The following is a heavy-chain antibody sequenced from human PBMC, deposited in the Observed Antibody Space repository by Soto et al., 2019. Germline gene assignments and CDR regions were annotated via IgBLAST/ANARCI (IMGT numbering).Heavy chain of an antibody. CDR1: GFTFSSYA. CDR2: ISGSGGST. CDR3: AKQFEYRSYRLGEYFQH. Sequence: PGGSLRLSCAASGFTFSSYAMSWVRQSPGEGLEWVSAISGSGGSTYYADSVKGRFTISRDNSKNTLYLQMNSLRAEDTAVYYCAKQFEYRSYRLGEYFQHWGQGTLVTVSS. D-gene: IGHD3-16*02. J-gene: IGHJ1*01. V-gene: IGHV3-23*01.